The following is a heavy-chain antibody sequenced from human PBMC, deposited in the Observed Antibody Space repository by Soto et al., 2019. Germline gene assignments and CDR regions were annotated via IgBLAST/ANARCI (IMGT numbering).Heavy chain of an antibody. J-gene: IGHJ4*02. CDR2: IYYSGST. CDR1: GGSISSYY. D-gene: IGHD3-22*01. Sequence: SETLSLTCTVSGGSISSYYWSWIRQPPGKGLEWIGYIYYSGSTNYNPSLKSRVTISVDTSKNQFSLKLSSVTAADTAVYYCLLGSGWKDFDYWGQGTLVTVSS. V-gene: IGHV4-59*08. CDR3: LLGSGWKDFDY.